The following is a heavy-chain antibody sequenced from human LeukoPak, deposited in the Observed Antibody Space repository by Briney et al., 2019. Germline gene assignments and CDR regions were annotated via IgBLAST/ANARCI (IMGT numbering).Heavy chain of an antibody. CDR2: IYNSGSA. CDR1: GVSISDYY. J-gene: IGHJ4*02. V-gene: IGHV4-59*01. CDR3: ARGIPGDY. Sequence: PSESLSLTCNVSGVSISDYYWSWTRQPPGKGLEWIGYIYNSGSAYYSPSLKNRVTLSVDTSKNQFSLKLSSVTAADTAVYYCARGIPGDYWGQGALVTVSS. D-gene: IGHD2-21*01.